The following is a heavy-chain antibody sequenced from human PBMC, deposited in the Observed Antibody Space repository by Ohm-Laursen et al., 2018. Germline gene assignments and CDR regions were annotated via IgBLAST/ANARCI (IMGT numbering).Heavy chain of an antibody. V-gene: IGHV3-23*01. Sequence: SLRLSCSASGFTFSSYAMSWVRQAPGKGLEWVSAISGSGSSTYYADSVKGRFTISRGNSKNTLYLQMNSLRAEDTAVYYCANNWNLDYWGQGTLVTVSS. J-gene: IGHJ4*02. CDR2: ISGSGSST. CDR3: ANNWNLDY. D-gene: IGHD1-20*01. CDR1: GFTFSSYA.